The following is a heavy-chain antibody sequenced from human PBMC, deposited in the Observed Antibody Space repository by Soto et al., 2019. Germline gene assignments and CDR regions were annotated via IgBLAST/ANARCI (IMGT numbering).Heavy chain of an antibody. J-gene: IGHJ3*02. D-gene: IGHD6-13*01. Sequence: LGESLKISCKGSGYSFTSYWIGWVRQMPGKGLEWMGIIYPGDSDTRYSPSFQGQVTISADKSISTAYLQWSSLKASDTAMYYCARHDSSGAAAGWGFDAFDIWGQGTMVTVSS. CDR1: GYSFTSYW. CDR3: ARHDSSGAAAGWGFDAFDI. CDR2: IYPGDSDT. V-gene: IGHV5-51*01.